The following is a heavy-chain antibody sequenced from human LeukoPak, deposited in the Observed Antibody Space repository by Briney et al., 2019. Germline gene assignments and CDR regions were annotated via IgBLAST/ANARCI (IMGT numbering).Heavy chain of an antibody. D-gene: IGHD3-22*01. CDR1: GFTFSSYG. J-gene: IGHJ4*02. CDR3: AKGDTMIDSRFDY. V-gene: IGHV3-30*18. Sequence: GGSLRLSCAASGFTFSSYGMHWVRQAPGKGLEWVAVISYDGSNKYYADSVKGRFTISRDNSKNTLYLQMNSLRAEDTAVYYCAKGDTMIDSRFDYWGQGTLVTVSS. CDR2: ISYDGSNK.